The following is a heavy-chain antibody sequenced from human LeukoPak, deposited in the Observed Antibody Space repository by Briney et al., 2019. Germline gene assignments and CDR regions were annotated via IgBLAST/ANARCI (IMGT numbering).Heavy chain of an antibody. CDR3: ATSGNVSVGLRGFDY. CDR1: GIAVTTNY. Sequence: GGSLRLSCAASGIAVTTNYLSWVRQAPGKGLEWVSVIYSGGSTSLADSVRGRFSVSRDKSKNTLYLQMNSLRVEDTAVYYCATSGNVSVGLRGFDYWGQGTLVTVSS. J-gene: IGHJ4*02. D-gene: IGHD3-10*01. CDR2: IYSGGST. V-gene: IGHV3-66*01.